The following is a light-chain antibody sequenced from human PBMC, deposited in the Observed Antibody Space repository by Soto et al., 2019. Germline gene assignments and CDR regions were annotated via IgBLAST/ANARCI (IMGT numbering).Light chain of an antibody. V-gene: IGKV3-15*01. CDR2: GAA. J-gene: IGKJ1*01. Sequence: EIVMTQSPATLSVSPGERDTLSCRASQTVSSNLAWYQQKPGQAPRLLIYGAATWATGIPARISGSGSGTEFTLTISRLQSEDFAVYYCQQYNSWPRSFGQGTKVEIK. CDR3: QQYNSWPRS. CDR1: QTVSSN.